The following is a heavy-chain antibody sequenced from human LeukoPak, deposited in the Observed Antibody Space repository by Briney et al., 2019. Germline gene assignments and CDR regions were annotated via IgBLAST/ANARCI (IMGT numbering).Heavy chain of an antibody. CDR1: GGSFSGYY. D-gene: IGHD2-21*02. CDR2: INHSGST. Sequence: PSETLSLTCAGYGGSFSGYYWSWIRQPPGKGLEWIGEINHSGSTNYNPSLKSRVTISVGTSKNQFSLKLSSVTAADTAVYYCARGPIVVVTAIPIDGMDVWGQGTTVTVSS. J-gene: IGHJ6*02. V-gene: IGHV4-34*01. CDR3: ARGPIVVVTAIPIDGMDV.